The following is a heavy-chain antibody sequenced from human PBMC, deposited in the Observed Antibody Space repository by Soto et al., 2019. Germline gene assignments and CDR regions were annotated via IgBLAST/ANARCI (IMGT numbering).Heavy chain of an antibody. CDR2: ISGSGDNT. CDR3: AKLTTGYYDY. J-gene: IGHJ4*02. CDR1: GFTFRHYS. D-gene: IGHD4-17*01. V-gene: IGHV3-23*01. Sequence: GGSLRLSCVASGFTFRHYSMSWVRQAPGKGLEWVSGISGSGDNTYYGDSVKGRFTISRDNSKNTLYVQMNSLRAEDTAVYYCAKLTTGYYDYWGQGTLVTVSS.